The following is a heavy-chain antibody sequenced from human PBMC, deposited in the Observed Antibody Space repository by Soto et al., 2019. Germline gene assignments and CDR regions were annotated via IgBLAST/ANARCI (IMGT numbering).Heavy chain of an antibody. CDR2: IYYSGST. J-gene: IGHJ6*03. CDR1: GGSISSGGYY. D-gene: IGHD4-17*01. V-gene: IGHV4-31*03. Sequence: PSETLSLTCTVSGGSISSGGYYWSWIRQHPGKGLEWIGYIYYSGSTYYNPSLKSRVTISVDTSKNQFSLKLSSVTAADTAVYYCAREPGDGDYHYYYSYMDVWGKGTTVTVSS. CDR3: AREPGDGDYHYYYSYMDV.